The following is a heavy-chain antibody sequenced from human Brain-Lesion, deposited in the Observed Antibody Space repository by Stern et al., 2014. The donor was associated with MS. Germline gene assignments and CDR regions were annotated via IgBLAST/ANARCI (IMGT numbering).Heavy chain of an antibody. CDR1: GYTFTGYY. J-gene: IGHJ4*02. D-gene: IGHD3-22*01. CDR3: ATYYYDSTGYNDF. V-gene: IGHV1-2*04. CDR2: INPKSGGT. Sequence: QVQLVESGAGVKKPGASVKVSCKASGYTFTGYYLHWVRQAPGHGLEWMGWINPKSGGTYYAPQMHRWVTITRDTSINTALMDKSRLKSDDTAVYYCATYYYDSTGYNDFWGQGTLVTVSS.